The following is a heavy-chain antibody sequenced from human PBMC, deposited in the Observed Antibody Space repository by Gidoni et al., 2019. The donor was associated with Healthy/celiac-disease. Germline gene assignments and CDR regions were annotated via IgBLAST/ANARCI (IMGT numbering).Heavy chain of an antibody. CDR3: ARVSGGGTQLVLKRMNWFDP. V-gene: IGHV4-34*01. Sequence: QVQLQQCGAGLLKPSETLSLTCAVYGGSFSGYYWSWIRHPPGKGLEWIGEINHSGSTNYNPSLKRRVTISVDTSKNQFSLKLSSVTAADTAVYYCARVSGGGTQLVLKRMNWFDPWGQGTLVTVSS. D-gene: IGHD6-6*01. CDR1: GGSFSGYY. J-gene: IGHJ5*02. CDR2: INHSGST.